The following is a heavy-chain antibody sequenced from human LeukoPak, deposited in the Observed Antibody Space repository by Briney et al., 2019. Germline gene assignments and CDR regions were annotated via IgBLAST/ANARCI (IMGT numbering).Heavy chain of an antibody. V-gene: IGHV3-48*03. D-gene: IGHD7-27*01. CDR3: ARATNWGYAFDI. Sequence: GGSLRLSSAASGFTFSSYVMNWVRQAPGKGPDWVSYISNSGGTICYADSVKGRFTISRDNARNSLYLQMNSLGAEDTAVYYCARATNWGYAFDIWGQGTVVTVSS. CDR2: ISNSGGTI. J-gene: IGHJ3*02. CDR1: GFTFSSYV.